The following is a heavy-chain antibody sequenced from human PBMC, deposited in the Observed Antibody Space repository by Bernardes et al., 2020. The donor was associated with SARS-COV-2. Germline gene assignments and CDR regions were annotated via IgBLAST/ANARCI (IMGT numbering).Heavy chain of an antibody. CDR1: GFTFSSYG. Sequence: SLRLSCAASGFTFSSYGMHWVRQAPGKWLEWVAVISYDGSNKYYADSVKGRFTISRDNSKNTLYLQMNSLRAEDTALYYCAILPDVRWQRGNGMDVWGQGTTVTVSS. CDR2: ISYDGSNK. CDR3: AILPDVRWQRGNGMDV. V-gene: IGHV3-30*03. D-gene: IGHD4-17*01. J-gene: IGHJ6*02.